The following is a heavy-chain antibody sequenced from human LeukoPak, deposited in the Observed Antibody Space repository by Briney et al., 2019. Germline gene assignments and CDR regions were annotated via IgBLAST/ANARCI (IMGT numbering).Heavy chain of an antibody. J-gene: IGHJ6*02. CDR1: GGSISSYY. Sequence: SETLSLSCTVSGGSISSYYWSWIRQSPAKGLEWIGYIYYSGSTNYNPSLKSRVTISVDTSKNQFSLKLSSVTAADTAVYYCARDNWNYGSSMDVWGQGTTVTVSS. CDR2: IYYSGST. D-gene: IGHD1-7*01. CDR3: ARDNWNYGSSMDV. V-gene: IGHV4-59*01.